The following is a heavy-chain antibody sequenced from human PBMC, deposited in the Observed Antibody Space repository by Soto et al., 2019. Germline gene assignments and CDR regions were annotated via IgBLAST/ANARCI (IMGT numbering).Heavy chain of an antibody. D-gene: IGHD1-7*01. CDR2: IGASGGIT. Sequence: GGSLRLSCAASGFTFSSFVMNWVRQAPGKGLEWVSTIGASGGITNYADSVKGRFTISRDNSKNTFYLQMNSLRVKDTAVYYCAKEMVTGTRPCDYWGQGTLVTVSS. V-gene: IGHV3-23*01. J-gene: IGHJ4*02. CDR3: AKEMVTGTRPCDY. CDR1: GFTFSSFV.